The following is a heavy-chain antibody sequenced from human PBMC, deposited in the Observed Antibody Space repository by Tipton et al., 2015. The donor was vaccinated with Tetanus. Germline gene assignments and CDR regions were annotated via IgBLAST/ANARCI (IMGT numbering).Heavy chain of an antibody. V-gene: IGHV4-61*01. J-gene: IGHJ3*01. D-gene: IGHD4-23*01. CDR1: GAPVTSGRHH. CDR2: VSDSGST. CDR3: AGDSSLGSNSWAFDL. Sequence: GLVKPSETLSLTCSVSGAPVTSGRHHWSWIRLAPGRGLEWIGFVSDSGSTNYNPSVRGRVAISLDTSKNQFSLELTSVTAADAAIYFCAGDSSLGSNSWAFDLWGRGTTVTVSS.